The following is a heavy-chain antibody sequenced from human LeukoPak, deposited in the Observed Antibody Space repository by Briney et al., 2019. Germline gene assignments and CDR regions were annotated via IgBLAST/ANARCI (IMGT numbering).Heavy chain of an antibody. CDR2: IYNSGST. CDR1: GGSISNYY. Sequence: SETLSLTCTVSGGSISNYYWNWIRQPPGKGLEWIGYIYNSGSTNYNPSLKSRVTISVDTSKNQFSLKLSSVTAADTAVYYCARPFSGGRYYYYYMDVWGKGTTVTISS. D-gene: IGHD2-8*02. CDR3: ARPFSGGRYYYYYMDV. V-gene: IGHV4-59*12. J-gene: IGHJ6*03.